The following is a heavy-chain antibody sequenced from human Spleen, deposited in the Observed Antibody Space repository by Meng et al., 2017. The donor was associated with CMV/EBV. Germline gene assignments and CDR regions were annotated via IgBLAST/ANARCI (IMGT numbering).Heavy chain of an antibody. CDR2: IYADGST. Sequence: GESLKISCAASTFTLSSNYMNWVRQAPGKGLEWVSAIYADGSTYYADSVRGRFTISRDNSKNTLYVQMNSLRPEDTAIYYCAKGAWDSSSSSFDYWGQGTLVTVSS. CDR1: TFTLSSNY. D-gene: IGHD6-6*01. CDR3: AKGAWDSSSSSFDY. V-gene: IGHV3-66*02. J-gene: IGHJ4*02.